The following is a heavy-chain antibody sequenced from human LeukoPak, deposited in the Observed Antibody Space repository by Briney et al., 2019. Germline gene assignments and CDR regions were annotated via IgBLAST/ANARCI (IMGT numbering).Heavy chain of an antibody. D-gene: IGHD3-3*01. CDR3: ARDQPRQGFWSGYYYMDV. J-gene: IGHJ6*03. Sequence: RTGGSLRLSCAASGFTFSSYWMSWVRQAPGKGLEWVANIKQDGSEKYYVASVKGRFTISRDNAKNSLYLQMNSLRAEDTAVYYCARDQPRQGFWSGYYYMDVWGKGTTVTVSS. CDR1: GFTFSSYW. V-gene: IGHV3-7*01. CDR2: IKQDGSEK.